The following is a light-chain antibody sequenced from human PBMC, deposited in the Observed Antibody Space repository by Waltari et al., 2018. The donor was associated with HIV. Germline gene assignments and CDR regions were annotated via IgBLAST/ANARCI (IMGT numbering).Light chain of an antibody. CDR2: EGS. CDR3: CSYACSL. V-gene: IGLV2-23*01. CDR1: SSDVGSYNL. J-gene: IGLJ1*01. Sequence: QSALTQPASVSGSPGQAITISCTGTSSDVGSYNLVSWYHQYPGKAPKLMIYEGSKRPSGVSNRFSGSKSGNTASLTISGLQAEDEADYCCCSYACSLFGTGTTVTVL.